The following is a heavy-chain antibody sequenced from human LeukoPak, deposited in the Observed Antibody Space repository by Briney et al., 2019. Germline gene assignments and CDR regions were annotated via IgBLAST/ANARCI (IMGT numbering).Heavy chain of an antibody. V-gene: IGHV3-30*04. CDR3: AKSQMVRGVITDYYYMDV. CDR2: ISYDGSNK. CDR1: GFTFSSYA. Sequence: GGSLRLSCAASGFTFSSYAMHWVRQAPGKGLEWVAVISYDGSNKYYADSVKGRFTISRDNSKNTLYLQMNSLRAEDTAVYYCAKSQMVRGVITDYYYMDVWGKGTTVTISS. J-gene: IGHJ6*03. D-gene: IGHD3-10*01.